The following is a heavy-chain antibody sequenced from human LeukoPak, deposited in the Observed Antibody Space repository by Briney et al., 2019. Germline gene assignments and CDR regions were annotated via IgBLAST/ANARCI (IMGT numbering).Heavy chain of an antibody. CDR3: ARDSSGYDFDY. D-gene: IGHD5-12*01. V-gene: IGHV4-61*02. CDR1: GGSISSGSYY. Sequence: SETLSLTCTVSGGSISSGSYYWSWIRQPAGKGLEWIGRIYTSGSTDYNPSFRSRVTISVDTSKNHFSLKLSSVTAADTAVYYCARDSSGYDFDYWGQGTLVTVSS. J-gene: IGHJ4*02. CDR2: IYTSGST.